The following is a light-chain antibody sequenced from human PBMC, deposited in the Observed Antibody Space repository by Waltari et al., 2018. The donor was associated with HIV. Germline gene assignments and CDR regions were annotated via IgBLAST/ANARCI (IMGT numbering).Light chain of an antibody. CDR3: SSYTSSSTYV. Sequence: QSALTQPASVSGSPGQPITIYCTGTSSDVGRSNHVSWYQQHPGKAPKLMIYDVSKRPSGVSNRFSGSKSGNTASLTISGLQAEDEADYYCSSYTSSSTYVFGTGTKVTVL. J-gene: IGLJ1*01. CDR1: SSDVGRSNH. V-gene: IGLV2-14*01. CDR2: DVS.